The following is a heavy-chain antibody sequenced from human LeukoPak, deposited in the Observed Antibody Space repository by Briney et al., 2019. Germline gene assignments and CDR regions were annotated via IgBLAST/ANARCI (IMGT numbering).Heavy chain of an antibody. CDR3: TKDPDA. CDR1: GFTVTNYY. V-gene: IGHV3-66*01. Sequence: GGSLRLSCAASGFTVTNYYMSWVRKAPGKGLEWVSVVYSGGDTYHADSVKGRFTLSRDNSKNTLYLQMNSLSVEDTAVYYCTKDPDAWGQGTLVTVSS. J-gene: IGHJ5*02. CDR2: VYSGGDT.